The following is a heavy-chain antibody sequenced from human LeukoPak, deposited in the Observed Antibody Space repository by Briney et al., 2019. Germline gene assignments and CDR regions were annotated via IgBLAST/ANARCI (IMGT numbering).Heavy chain of an antibody. J-gene: IGHJ6*04. Sequence: GRSLRLSCAASGFTFDDYAMHWVRHAPGKGLEWVSGISWNSGSIGYADSVKGRFTISRDNAKNSLYLQMNSLRAEDTAVYYCARDYFQVLRYFDWLEDVWGKGTTVTVSS. CDR1: GFTFDDYA. V-gene: IGHV3-9*01. CDR3: ARDYFQVLRYFDWLEDV. D-gene: IGHD3-9*01. CDR2: ISWNSGSI.